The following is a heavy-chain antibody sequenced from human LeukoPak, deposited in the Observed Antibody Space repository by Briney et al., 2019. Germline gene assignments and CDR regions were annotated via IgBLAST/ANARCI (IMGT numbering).Heavy chain of an antibody. Sequence: SWVRQAPGKGLEWIGYIYYSGSTYYNPSLKSRVTISVDTSKNQFSLKLSSVTAADTAVYYCARAGLRNDAFDIWGQGTMVTVSS. CDR2: IYYSGST. CDR3: ARAGLRNDAFDI. J-gene: IGHJ3*02. V-gene: IGHV4-30-4*08. D-gene: IGHD1-14*01.